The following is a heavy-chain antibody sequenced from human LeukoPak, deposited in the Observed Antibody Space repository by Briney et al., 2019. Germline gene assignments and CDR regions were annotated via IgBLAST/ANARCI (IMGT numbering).Heavy chain of an antibody. J-gene: IGHJ4*02. Sequence: PSETLSLTCTVSGASISGYYWSWIRQPPWKELEWIGYIYYSGSTNYNPSLKSRVTISVDTSKNQYSLKLSSVTAADTAVYYCARGDSSGWFESFYFDYWGQGTLVTVSS. V-gene: IGHV4-59*08. CDR1: GASISGYY. CDR2: IYYSGST. CDR3: ARGDSSGWFESFYFDY. D-gene: IGHD6-19*01.